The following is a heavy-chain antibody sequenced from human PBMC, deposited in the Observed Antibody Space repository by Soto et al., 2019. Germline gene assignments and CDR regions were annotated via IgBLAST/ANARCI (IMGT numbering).Heavy chain of an antibody. V-gene: IGHV1-18*01. D-gene: IGHD2-15*01. J-gene: IGHJ4*02. CDR2: INTYNGNS. CDR3: ARDCTGGSCFCIY. Sequence: QVQLVQSAAEVKKPGASVKVSCKASGYTLTNYAISWVRQAPGQGPEWMGWINTYNGNSNYAQKFQGRVTMTTDTXTNTAYMELRSLTSADTAVYYCARDCTGGSCFCIYWGQGTLVTVSS. CDR1: GYTLTNYA.